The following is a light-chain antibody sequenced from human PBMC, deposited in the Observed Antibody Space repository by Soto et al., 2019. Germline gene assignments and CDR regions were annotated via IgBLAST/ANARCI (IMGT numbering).Light chain of an antibody. V-gene: IGKV3-20*01. CDR3: QQFSSYPLT. CDR2: DAS. Sequence: EIVMTQSPATLSVSPGERATLSCRASQSVGSDLAWYQQKPGQAPRLVIYDASSRATGIPDRFSGGGSGTDFTLTISRLEPEDFAVYYCQQFSSYPLTLGGGTKVDIK. J-gene: IGKJ4*01. CDR1: QSVGSD.